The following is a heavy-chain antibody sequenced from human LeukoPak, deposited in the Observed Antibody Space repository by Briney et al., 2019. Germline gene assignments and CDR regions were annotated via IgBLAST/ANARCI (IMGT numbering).Heavy chain of an antibody. Sequence: GGSLRLSCAASGFTFSSYSMNWVRQAPGKGLEWVSSISSRSSYIYYADSVKGRFTISRDNAKNSLYLQMNSLRAEDTAVYYCARVGSSCSSTSCYIGHAFQHWGQGTLVTVSS. CDR3: ARVGSSCSSTSCYIGHAFQH. J-gene: IGHJ1*01. V-gene: IGHV3-21*01. D-gene: IGHD2-2*02. CDR2: ISSRSSYI. CDR1: GFTFSSYS.